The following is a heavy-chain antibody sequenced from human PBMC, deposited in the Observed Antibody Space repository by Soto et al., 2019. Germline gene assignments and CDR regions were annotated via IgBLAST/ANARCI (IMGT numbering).Heavy chain of an antibody. V-gene: IGHV1-3*01. CDR1: GYTFTSYA. CDR2: INAGNGNT. Sequence: GASVKVSCKASGYTFTSYAMHWVRQAPGQRLEWMAWINAGNGNTKYAQKFQGRVTITRDTSTSTAYMELRSLRSDDTAVYYCARDDSGFSGSHYIDYFNYWGQGALVTVSS. D-gene: IGHD1-26*01. J-gene: IGHJ4*02. CDR3: ARDDSGFSGSHYIDYFNY.